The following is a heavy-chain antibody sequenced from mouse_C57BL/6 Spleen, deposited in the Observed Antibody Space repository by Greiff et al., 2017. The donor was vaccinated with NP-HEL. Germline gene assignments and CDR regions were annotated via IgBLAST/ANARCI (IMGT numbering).Heavy chain of an antibody. CDR3: ARHYGYDGFAY. V-gene: IGHV1-26*01. D-gene: IGHD2-2*01. J-gene: IGHJ3*01. CDR1: GYTFTDYY. Sequence: VQLQQSGPELVKPGASVKISCKASGYTFTDYYMNWVKQSHGKSLEWIGDINPNNGGTSYNQKFKGKATLTVDKSSSTAYMELRSLTSEDSAVYYCARHYGYDGFAYWGQGTLVTVSA. CDR2: INPNNGGT.